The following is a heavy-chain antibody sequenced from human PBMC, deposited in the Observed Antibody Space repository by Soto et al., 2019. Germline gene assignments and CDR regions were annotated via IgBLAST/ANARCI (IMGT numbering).Heavy chain of an antibody. Sequence: PSETLSLTWIFSRCTINGGYYFWIWIRQPQGKGLEWIGSLYYTGSTYYSPSVKSRASMSMDKSKNLFSLRLRSLTDADTAVYFCARVKATLYRNYYFDYWGQGTPVTVSS. D-gene: IGHD5-12*01. J-gene: IGHJ4*02. CDR3: ARVKATLYRNYYFDY. CDR2: LYYTGST. V-gene: IGHV4-30-4*01. CDR1: RCTINGGYYF.